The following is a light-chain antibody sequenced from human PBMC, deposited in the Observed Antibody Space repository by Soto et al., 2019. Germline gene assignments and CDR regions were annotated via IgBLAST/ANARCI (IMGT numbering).Light chain of an antibody. J-gene: IGLJ2*01. Sequence: QSVLAQPPSVSAAPGQMVTISCSGKSSTIGNNYVSWYQQLPGTAPKLLIYENDKRPSGIPDRFSASKSGTSATLGITGLQTGDEADYYCGSWDSSLSAGLFGGGTKVTVL. V-gene: IGLV1-51*02. CDR1: SSTIGNNY. CDR2: END. CDR3: GSWDSSLSAGL.